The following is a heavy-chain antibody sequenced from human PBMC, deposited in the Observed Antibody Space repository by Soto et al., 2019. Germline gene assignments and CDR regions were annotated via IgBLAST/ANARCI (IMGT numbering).Heavy chain of an antibody. J-gene: IGHJ4*02. CDR2: INPSGGST. V-gene: IGHV1-46*01. CDR1: GYTFTSYY. D-gene: IGHD6-19*01. Sequence: QVQLVQSGAEVKKPGASVKVSCKASGYTFTSYYMHWVRQAPGQGLEWMGIINPSGGSTSYAQKCQGRVHXXRXTXXSTVYMEPSSLRSEDTAVYYCASAPYSSGWSPAGYWGQGTLVTVSS. CDR3: ASAPYSSGWSPAGY.